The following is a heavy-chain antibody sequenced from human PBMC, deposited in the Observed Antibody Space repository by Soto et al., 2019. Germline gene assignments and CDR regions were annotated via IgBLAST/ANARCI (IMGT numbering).Heavy chain of an antibody. CDR2: TYHSGSP. V-gene: IGHV4-30-2*01. CDR3: ARANYVDYGYGMDG. J-gene: IGHJ6*02. D-gene: IGHD1-7*01. CDR1: GGSISSGGYT. Sequence: QLQLQESGSGLVKPSQTLSLTCAVSGGSISSGGYTWTWIRQPPGQGLEWMGYTYHSGSPYYNPSLKSRVTISVDRSNNQCSLKLSSVTAADTPVYNCARANYVDYGYGMDGWGQGTTVTVSS.